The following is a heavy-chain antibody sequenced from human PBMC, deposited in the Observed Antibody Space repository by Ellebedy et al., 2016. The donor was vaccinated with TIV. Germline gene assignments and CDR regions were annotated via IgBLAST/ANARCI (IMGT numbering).Heavy chain of an antibody. J-gene: IGHJ4*02. CDR2: VYCSGSP. CDR1: GGSLSSTRYY. CDR3: ARTDPWQPIDD. V-gene: IGHV4-39*01. D-gene: IGHD2-21*02. Sequence: MPSETLSLTCSVSGGSLSSTRYYWAWIRQPPGKGLEYIGSVYCSGSPYYSPSFKSRVTLSADTSKNQFSLNLRTATAADTAVYYCARTDPWQPIDDWGQGILVTVSS.